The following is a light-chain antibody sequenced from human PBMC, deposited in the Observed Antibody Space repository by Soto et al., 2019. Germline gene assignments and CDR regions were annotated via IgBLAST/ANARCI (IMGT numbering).Light chain of an antibody. Sequence: ELVLTQSPGTLSLSPGERATLSCRASQSVSSNYLAWYQQKPGQAPRLLIYGASSRATGIPDRFSGSGSGTDFTLTISRLEPEDFVVYYCQQYGSSPPLTFGGGTKGEIK. V-gene: IGKV3-20*01. J-gene: IGKJ4*01. CDR2: GAS. CDR3: QQYGSSPPLT. CDR1: QSVSSNY.